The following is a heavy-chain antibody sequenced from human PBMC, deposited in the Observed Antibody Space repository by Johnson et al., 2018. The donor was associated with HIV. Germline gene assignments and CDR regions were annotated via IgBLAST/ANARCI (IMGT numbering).Heavy chain of an antibody. J-gene: IGHJ3*02. CDR2: IYSGGST. CDR3: RRAGVTMVRGGGHAFDI. Sequence: VQLVETGGGLIQPGGSLRLSCAASGFTVSSNYMSWVRQAPGTGLEWVSVIYSGGSTYYADSVTGRFTISKDSSKNTLYLQVNSRRAEDTAVYYCRRAGVTMVRGGGHAFDIWGQGTMVTVSS. V-gene: IGHV3-53*02. D-gene: IGHD3-10*01. CDR1: GFTVSSNY.